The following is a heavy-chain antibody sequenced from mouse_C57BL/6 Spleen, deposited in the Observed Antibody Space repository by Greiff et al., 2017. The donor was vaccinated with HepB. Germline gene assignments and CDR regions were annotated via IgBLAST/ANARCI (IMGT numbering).Heavy chain of an antibody. CDR3: AREPPMTTVVPD. CDR2: IHPNSGST. V-gene: IGHV1-64*01. J-gene: IGHJ2*01. D-gene: IGHD1-1*01. Sequence: VQLQPPGAELVKPGASVKLSCQASGYTFTSYWMHWVKQRPGQGLEWIGMIHPNSGSTNDNEKFKSKATLTVDKSSSTAYMQLSSLTAEDAAVYYCAREPPMTTVVPDWGQGTTLTVSS. CDR1: GYTFTSYW.